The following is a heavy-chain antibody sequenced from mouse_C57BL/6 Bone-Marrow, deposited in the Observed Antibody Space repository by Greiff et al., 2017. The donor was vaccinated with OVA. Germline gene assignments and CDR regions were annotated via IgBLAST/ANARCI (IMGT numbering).Heavy chain of an antibody. CDR3: ARRDDGTRDYFDY. CDR2: ISSGGSYT. D-gene: IGHD2-3*01. Sequence: VQLKESGGDLVKPGGSLKLSCAASGFTFSSYGMSWVRQTPDKRLEWVATISSGGSYTYYPDSVKGRFTISRDNAKNTLYLQMSSLKSEDTAMYYCARRDDGTRDYFDYWGQGTTLTVSS. CDR1: GFTFSSYG. J-gene: IGHJ2*01. V-gene: IGHV5-6*01.